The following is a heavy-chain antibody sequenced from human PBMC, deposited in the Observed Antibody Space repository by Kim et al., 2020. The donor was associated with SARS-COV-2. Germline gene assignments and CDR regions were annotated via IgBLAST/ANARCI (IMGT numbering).Heavy chain of an antibody. CDR3: ARVDSGYAKKYDY. D-gene: IGHD5-12*01. CDR1: GYTFTSYA. CDR2: INAGNGNT. Sequence: ASVKVSCKASGYTFTSYAIHWVRQAPGQRLEWMGGINAGNGNTKYSQKFQGRVTITRDTSASTAYMELSSLRSEDTAVYYCARVDSGYAKKYDYWGQGTLVTVSS. V-gene: IGHV1-3*01. J-gene: IGHJ4*02.